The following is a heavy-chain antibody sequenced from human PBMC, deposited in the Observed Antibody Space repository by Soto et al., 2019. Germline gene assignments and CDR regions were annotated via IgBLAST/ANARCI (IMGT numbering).Heavy chain of an antibody. CDR3: ARERGSGWTFDY. CDR2: ISSSSTI. CDR1: GFTFSTYS. V-gene: IGHV3-48*01. J-gene: IGHJ4*02. Sequence: EVQLVESGGDLVQPGGSLRLSCAASGFTFSTYSMNWVCQAPGKELEWVSSISSSSTIYYAASVKGRFTISRDNVQNSLYLQMHSLRAEDTAVYYCARERGSGWTFDYWGQGTLVTVSS. D-gene: IGHD6-19*01.